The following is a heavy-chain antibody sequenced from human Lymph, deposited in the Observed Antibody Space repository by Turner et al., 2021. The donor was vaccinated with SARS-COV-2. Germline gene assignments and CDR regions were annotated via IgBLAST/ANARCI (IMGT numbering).Heavy chain of an antibody. V-gene: IGHV4-59*12. Sequence: QVQLQDSGPGLVKLSETLSLTCTVPGGAIRSNYWCWIRQPPGKGLVWIGYIYYSRSNNDNPSMKSRITISVDTSKTQFSLKLSSVAAADTAVYYCAGDRVSSGSSLGGDAFDIWGQGTMVTVSS. CDR3: AGDRVSSGSSLGGDAFDI. CDR2: IYYSRSN. D-gene: IGHD1-26*01. CDR1: GGAIRSNY. J-gene: IGHJ3*02.